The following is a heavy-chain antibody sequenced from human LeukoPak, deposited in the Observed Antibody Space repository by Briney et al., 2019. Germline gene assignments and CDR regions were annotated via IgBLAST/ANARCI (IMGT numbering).Heavy chain of an antibody. D-gene: IGHD2-15*01. CDR2: IWYDGSNK. J-gene: IGHJ4*02. V-gene: IGHV3-33*01. CDR3: ARDQNSLGYCSGGSCYQGY. CDR1: GFTFSSYG. Sequence: GGSLRLSCAASGFTFSSYGMHWVRQAPGKGLEWVAVIWYDGSNKYYADSVKGRFTISRDNSKNTLYLQINSLRADDTAVYYCARDQNSLGYCSGGSCYQGYWGQGTLVTVSS.